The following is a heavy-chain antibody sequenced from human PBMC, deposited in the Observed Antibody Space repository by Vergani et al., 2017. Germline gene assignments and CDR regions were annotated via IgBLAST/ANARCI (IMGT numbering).Heavy chain of an antibody. D-gene: IGHD3-10*01. CDR1: GGSISSYY. CDR3: ARHGASYGSGSYYTYYYYGMDV. Sequence: QVQLQESGPGLVKPSETLSLTCTVSGGSISSYYWSWIRQPAGKGLEWIGRIYYSGSTNYNPSLKSRVTISVDTSKNQFSLKLSSVTAADTAVYYCARHGASYGSGSYYTYYYYGMDVWGQGTTVTVSS. V-gene: IGHV4-59*08. J-gene: IGHJ6*02. CDR2: IYYSGST.